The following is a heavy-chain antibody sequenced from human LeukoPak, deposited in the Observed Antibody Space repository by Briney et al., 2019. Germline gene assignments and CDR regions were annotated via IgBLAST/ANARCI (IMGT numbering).Heavy chain of an antibody. D-gene: IGHD3-3*01. V-gene: IGHV4-61*02. CDR3: AREITIFGVVIFNP. Sequence: SQTLSLTCTVSGGSISSGSYYWSWIRQPAGKGLEWIGRIYTSGSTNYNPSLKSRVTISVDTSKNQFSLKLSSVTAADTAVYYCAREITIFGVVIFNPWGQGTLVTVSS. CDR1: GGSISSGSYY. CDR2: IYTSGST. J-gene: IGHJ5*02.